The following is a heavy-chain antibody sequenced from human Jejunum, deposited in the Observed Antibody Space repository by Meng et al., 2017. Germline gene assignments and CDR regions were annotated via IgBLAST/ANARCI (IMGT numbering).Heavy chain of an antibody. CDR1: GFSFSDSD. D-gene: IGHD4-17*01. CDR3: AIETMTTAALEY. Sequence: GESLKISCAASGFSFSDSDMNWVRQAPGRGPEWVSSISSSGLTIYYADSVEGRFTISRDNAKNSLSLQMNSLRAEDTAVYYCAIETMTTAALEYWGQGTLVTVSS. V-gene: IGHV3-48*03. CDR2: ISSSGLTI. J-gene: IGHJ4*02.